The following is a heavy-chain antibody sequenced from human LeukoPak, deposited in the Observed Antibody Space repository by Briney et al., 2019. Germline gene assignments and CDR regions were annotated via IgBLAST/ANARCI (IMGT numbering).Heavy chain of an antibody. D-gene: IGHD3-22*01. CDR1: GFTFSSYA. V-gene: IGHV3-23*01. CDR3: AKARVLYFYDTSGYYN. J-gene: IGHJ4*02. CDR2: FSGGGGST. Sequence: SGESLRLSCAASGFTFSSYAMSWVRQAPGKGLEWVSAFSGGGGSTYYADSVKGRFTISRDNSKNMLYLQMNSLRAEDTAVYYCAKARVLYFYDTSGYYNWGQGTLVTVSS.